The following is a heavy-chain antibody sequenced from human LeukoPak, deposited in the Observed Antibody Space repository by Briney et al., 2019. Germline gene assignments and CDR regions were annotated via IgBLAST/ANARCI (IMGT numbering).Heavy chain of an antibody. D-gene: IGHD6-13*01. CDR2: ISGNGDSI. Sequence: GGSLRLSCAASGFTFRSYAMNWVRQAPGKGPEWVSFISGNGDSIYDADSVKGRFTTSRDNSKNTLYLQINGLRAEDTAVYYCAKEGGILKGAFDIWGQGTMVTVSS. CDR1: GFTFRSYA. CDR3: AKEGGILKGAFDI. J-gene: IGHJ3*02. V-gene: IGHV3-23*01.